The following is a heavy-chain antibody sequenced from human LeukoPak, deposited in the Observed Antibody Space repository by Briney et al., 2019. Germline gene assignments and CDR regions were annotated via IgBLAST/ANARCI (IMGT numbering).Heavy chain of an antibody. CDR2: IYYSGST. Sequence: SETLSLTCTVSGGSISSSSYYWGWIRQPPGKGLEWIGSIYYSGSTYYNPSLKSRVTISVDTSKNQFSLKLSSVTAADTAVYYCARDRSYYNGWFDPWGQGTLVTVSS. CDR1: GGSISSSSYY. J-gene: IGHJ5*02. D-gene: IGHD3-10*01. V-gene: IGHV4-39*02. CDR3: ARDRSYYNGWFDP.